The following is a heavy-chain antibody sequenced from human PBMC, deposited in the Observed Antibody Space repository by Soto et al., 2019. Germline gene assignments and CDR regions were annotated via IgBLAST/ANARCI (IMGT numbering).Heavy chain of an antibody. D-gene: IGHD3-10*01. CDR3: AADYYGSGSYFAY. Sequence: GASVKVSCKASGGTFSSYAISWVRQAPGQGLEWMGGIIPIFGTANYAQKFQGRVTITADESTSTAYMELSSLRSEDTAVYYCAADYYGSGSYFAYWGQGTLVTVSS. CDR2: IIPIFGTA. V-gene: IGHV1-69*13. J-gene: IGHJ4*02. CDR1: GGTFSSYA.